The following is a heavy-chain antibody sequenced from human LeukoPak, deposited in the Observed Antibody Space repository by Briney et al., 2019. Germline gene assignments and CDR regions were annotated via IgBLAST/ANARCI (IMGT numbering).Heavy chain of an antibody. D-gene: IGHD6-13*01. CDR2: IYTSGST. Sequence: SETLSLTCTVSGGSISSGSYYWSWIRQPAGKGLEWIGRIYTSGSTNYNPSLKSRVTISVDTSKNQFSLKLSSVTAADTAVYYCARVAAAGTPSRSVRKYYFDRWGQGTLVTVSS. CDR1: GGSISSGSYY. J-gene: IGHJ4*02. CDR3: ARVAAAGTPSRSVRKYYFDR. V-gene: IGHV4-61*02.